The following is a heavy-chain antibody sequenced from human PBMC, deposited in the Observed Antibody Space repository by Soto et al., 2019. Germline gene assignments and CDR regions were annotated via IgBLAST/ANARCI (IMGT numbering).Heavy chain of an antibody. CDR2: IYYSGNT. CDR3: ASGYYVILTGRHTKYYFDY. Sequence: SETLSLTCTVSSDSISNYYCSWFRQPPGKGLEWIGYIYYSGNTYYNPSLKSRVMISVDTSKNQFSLNLSSVTAADTAVYYCASGYYVILTGRHTKYYFDYWGQGALVSGSS. J-gene: IGHJ4*02. V-gene: IGHV4-30-4*08. CDR1: SDSISNYY. D-gene: IGHD3-9*01.